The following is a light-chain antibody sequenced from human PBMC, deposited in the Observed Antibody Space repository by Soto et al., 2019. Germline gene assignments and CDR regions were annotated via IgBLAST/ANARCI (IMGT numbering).Light chain of an antibody. CDR2: DTS. CDR3: LLSYSDTRPGV. V-gene: IGLV7-46*01. J-gene: IGLJ1*01. CDR1: TGAVTSGHY. Sequence: QTVVTQEPSLTVSPGGTVTLTCGSSTGAVTSGHYPYRFQQKPGQAPRTLISDTSHKYSWTPARFSGSLLGGKAALTLSGAQPEDEGEYYCLLSYSDTRPGVFGTGTKVTVL.